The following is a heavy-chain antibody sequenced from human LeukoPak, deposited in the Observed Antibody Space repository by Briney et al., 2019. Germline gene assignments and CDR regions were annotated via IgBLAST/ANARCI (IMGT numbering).Heavy chain of an antibody. CDR1: GLTFIDAY. V-gene: IGHV3-15*01. J-gene: IGHJ5*02. Sequence: GGSLRLSCAVSGLTFIDAYMTWVRQAPGRALEWVGLIKSTPDGGTTHYAAPVRGRFTVSRDDSKNTLFLQMNSLKTEDTAVYYCTTSSWGNPVSWGQGTPVTVSS. CDR3: TTSSWGNPVS. D-gene: IGHD3-16*01. CDR2: IKSTPDGGTT.